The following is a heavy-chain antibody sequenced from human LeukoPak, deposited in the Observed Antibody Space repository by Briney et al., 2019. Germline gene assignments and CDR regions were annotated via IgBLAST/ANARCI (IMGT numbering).Heavy chain of an antibody. Sequence: GRSLRLSCAASGFTFSNYAMHWVRQAPGKGLEWVAVISYDGSDKYYADSVKGRFTFSRDNSKNTLYLQMNSLRPEDTAVYYCARDWGRRYSSGWYGDFDYWGQGTPVTVSS. J-gene: IGHJ4*02. V-gene: IGHV3-30-3*01. CDR2: ISYDGSDK. D-gene: IGHD6-19*01. CDR1: GFTFSNYA. CDR3: ARDWGRRYSSGWYGDFDY.